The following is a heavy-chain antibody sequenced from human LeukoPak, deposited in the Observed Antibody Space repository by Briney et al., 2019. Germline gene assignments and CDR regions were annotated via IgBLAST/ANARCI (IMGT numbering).Heavy chain of an antibody. Sequence: QTGGSLRLSCAASGFTFSTYAMSWVRQAPGKGLEWVSGISGSGGSTYYADSVKGRFTISRDNSKNTLYLQMNSLRVEDTAVYYCAKGITMVRGVIYGYFDYWGQGTLVTVSS. CDR2: ISGSGGST. V-gene: IGHV3-23*01. CDR1: GFTFSTYA. D-gene: IGHD3-10*01. CDR3: AKGITMVRGVIYGYFDY. J-gene: IGHJ4*02.